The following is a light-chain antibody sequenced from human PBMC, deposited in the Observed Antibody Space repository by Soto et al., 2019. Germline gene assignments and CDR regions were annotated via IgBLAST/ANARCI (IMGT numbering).Light chain of an antibody. V-gene: IGLV1-47*01. J-gene: IGLJ2*01. CDR3: ATWDDSLSGHVV. CDR2: RNN. Sequence: QSVLTQPPSASGTPGQRVTISCSGGATNIGRNHVYWYQQFPGVAPRLLIYRNNQRPSGVPDRISGSKSGTSASLAISGLRSEDEADYYCATWDDSLSGHVVFGAGTQLTVL. CDR1: ATNIGRNH.